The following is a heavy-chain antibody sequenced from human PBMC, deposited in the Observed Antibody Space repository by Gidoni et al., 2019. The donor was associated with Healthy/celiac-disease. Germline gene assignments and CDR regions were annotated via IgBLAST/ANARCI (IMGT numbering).Heavy chain of an antibody. Sequence: QVQLVASGGGVVQPGRSLRLSCAASGFTFSSYGMHWVRQAPGKGLGWVAVIWYEGSNKYYADSVKGRFTISRDNSKNTLYLQMNSLRAEDTAVYYCARGGIVATTPIEYWGQGTLVTVSS. CDR1: GFTFSSYG. J-gene: IGHJ4*02. V-gene: IGHV3-33*01. D-gene: IGHD5-12*01. CDR3: ARGGIVATTPIEY. CDR2: IWYEGSNK.